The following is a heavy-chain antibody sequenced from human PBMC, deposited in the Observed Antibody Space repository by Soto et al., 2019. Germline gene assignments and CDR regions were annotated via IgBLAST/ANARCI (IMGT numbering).Heavy chain of an antibody. D-gene: IGHD3-16*01. CDR2: VYFSAST. Sequence: PSETRSLTCTVSGGSISSSSYYWGWIRQSPGKGLEWIGTVYFSASTYYNPSLKSRVTISVDTSKNQFSLKVCCGTCTDADVYYFARGAYWGQGKLVTVSS. CDR3: ARGAY. J-gene: IGHJ4*02. V-gene: IGHV4-39*01. CDR1: GGSISSSSYY.